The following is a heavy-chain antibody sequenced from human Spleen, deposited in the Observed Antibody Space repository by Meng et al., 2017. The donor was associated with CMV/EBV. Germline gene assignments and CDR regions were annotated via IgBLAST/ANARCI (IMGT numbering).Heavy chain of an antibody. CDR1: GGSISSGDYY. CDR3: AKKVYSSSPGDWFDP. J-gene: IGHJ5*02. Sequence: SETLSLTCTVSGGSISSGDYYWSWIRQPPGKGLEWIGYIYYSGSTYYNPSLKSRVTISVDTSKNQFSLKLSSVTAADTAVYYCAKKVYSSSPGDWFDPWGQGALVTVSS. CDR2: IYYSGST. D-gene: IGHD6-6*01. V-gene: IGHV4-30-4*08.